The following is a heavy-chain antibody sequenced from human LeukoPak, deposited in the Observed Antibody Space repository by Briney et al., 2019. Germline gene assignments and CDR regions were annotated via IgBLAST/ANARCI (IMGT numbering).Heavy chain of an antibody. V-gene: IGHV1-69*05. D-gene: IGHD6-19*01. Sequence: ASMKVSCKASGGTFSSYAISWVRQAPGQGLEWMGRIIPIFGTANYAQKFQGRVTITTDESTSTAYMELSSLRSEDTAVYYCAVYSSGWYGENYYFDYWGQGTLVTVSS. J-gene: IGHJ4*02. CDR2: IIPIFGTA. CDR3: AVYSSGWYGENYYFDY. CDR1: GGTFSSYA.